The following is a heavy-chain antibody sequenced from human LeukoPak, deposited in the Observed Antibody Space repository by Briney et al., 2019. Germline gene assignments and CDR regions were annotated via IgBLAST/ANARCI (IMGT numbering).Heavy chain of an antibody. D-gene: IGHD6-6*01. CDR1: GFTFSSYA. Sequence: GGPLRLSCAAYGFTFSSYAMSWVRQAPGKGMEWVSAISGSGGSTYYADSVKGRFTISRDNSKNTLYLQMNSLRAEDTAVYYCAKGDGSSSSSLDYWGQGTLVTVSS. J-gene: IGHJ4*02. V-gene: IGHV3-23*01. CDR3: AKGDGSSSSSLDY. CDR2: ISGSGGST.